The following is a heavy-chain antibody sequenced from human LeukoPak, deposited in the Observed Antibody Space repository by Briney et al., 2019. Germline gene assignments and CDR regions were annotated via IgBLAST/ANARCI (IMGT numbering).Heavy chain of an antibody. Sequence: KSSETLSLTCTVSGGSISSSSYYWGWIRQPPGKGLEWIGSIYYSGSTYYNPSLKSRVTISVDTSKNQFSLKLSSVTAADTAVYYCARNWNYGNFDYWGQGTLVTVSS. CDR1: GGSISSSSYY. J-gene: IGHJ4*02. CDR3: ARNWNYGNFDY. CDR2: IYYSGST. D-gene: IGHD1-7*01. V-gene: IGHV4-39*07.